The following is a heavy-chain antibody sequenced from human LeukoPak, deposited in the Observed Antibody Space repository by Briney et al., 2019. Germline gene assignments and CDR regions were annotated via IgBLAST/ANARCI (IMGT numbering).Heavy chain of an antibody. Sequence: GGSLRLSCAASGFTFSSYAMHWVRQAPGKGLEWVGRIKSESVGGAIDYAAPVKGRFTISRDDSKNTVYLKMNSLKTEDTALYYCTTTYHYDSSGYSSYYWGQGTLVTVSS. J-gene: IGHJ4*02. CDR1: GFTFSSYA. CDR2: IKSESVGGAI. V-gene: IGHV3-15*01. D-gene: IGHD3-22*01. CDR3: TTTYHYDSSGYSSYY.